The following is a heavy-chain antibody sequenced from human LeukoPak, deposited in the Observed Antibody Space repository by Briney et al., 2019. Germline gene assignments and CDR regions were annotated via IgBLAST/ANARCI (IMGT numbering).Heavy chain of an antibody. CDR2: ISDSGSTI. CDR1: GFIFSDYY. CDR3: AIYYGSSGSIDH. V-gene: IGHV3-11*01. Sequence: GGSLRLSCAASGFIFSDYYMTWIRQTPGKGLEWLSYISDSGSTINYADSVKGRLTISRDNAKKSLFLQVNSLRAEDTAVYYCAIYYGSSGSIDHWGQGTLVTVSS. D-gene: IGHD3-22*01. J-gene: IGHJ4*02.